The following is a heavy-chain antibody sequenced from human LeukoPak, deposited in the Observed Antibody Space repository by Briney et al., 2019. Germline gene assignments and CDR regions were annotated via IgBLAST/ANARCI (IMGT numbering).Heavy chain of an antibody. CDR3: AKDLSLGAIDY. V-gene: IGHV3-33*06. CDR1: GFTFSSYG. D-gene: IGHD1-26*01. CDR2: IWYDGSNK. J-gene: IGHJ4*02. Sequence: PGRSLRLSCAASGFTFSSYGMHWVRQAPGTGLEWVAVIWYDGSNKYYADSVKGRFTISRDNSKNTLYLQMNSLRAEDTAVYYCAKDLSLGAIDYWGQGTLVTVSS.